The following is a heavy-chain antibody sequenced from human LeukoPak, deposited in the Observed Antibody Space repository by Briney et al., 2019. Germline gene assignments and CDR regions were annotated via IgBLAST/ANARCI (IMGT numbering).Heavy chain of an antibody. V-gene: IGHV4-39*01. CDR1: GGSISSSSYY. J-gene: IGHJ4*02. CDR3: ARSIVVVPAAIYL. Sequence: PSETLSLTCAVSGGSISSSSYYWGWIRQPPGKGLEWIGSIYYSGSTYYNPSLKSRVTISVDTSKNQFSLKLSSVTAADTAVYYCARSIVVVPAAIYLWGQGTLVTVSS. D-gene: IGHD2-2*02. CDR2: IYYSGST.